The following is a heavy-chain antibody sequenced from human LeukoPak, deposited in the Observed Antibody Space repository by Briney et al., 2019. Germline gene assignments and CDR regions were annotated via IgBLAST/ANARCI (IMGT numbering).Heavy chain of an antibody. CDR3: ARHSFYCTSSSCYVFDY. V-gene: IGHV4-38-2*01. J-gene: IGHJ4*02. Sequence: PSETLSLTCAVSGYSISSGYYWGWSRQPPGKGVEWIGSMYHIWRTYYNPSLKSRVTISVDTSKIQFSLQLISVTAADTAVYYCARHSFYCTSSSCYVFDYWGQGTLVTVSS. CDR2: MYHIWRT. D-gene: IGHD2-2*01. CDR1: GYSISSGYY.